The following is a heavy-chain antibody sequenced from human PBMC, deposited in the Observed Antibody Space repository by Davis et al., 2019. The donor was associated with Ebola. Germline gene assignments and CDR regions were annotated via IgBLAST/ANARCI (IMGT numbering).Heavy chain of an antibody. V-gene: IGHV3-21*01. CDR1: GFTFSTYS. D-gene: IGHD5-18*01. CDR3: AILDTAMVTPGN. CDR2: ISSDSDYI. J-gene: IGHJ4*02. Sequence: GESLKISCAASGFTFSTYSMSWVRQAPGKGLEWVSSISSDSDYIYYADSVKGRFTISRDNAKNSLYLQMNSLRAEDTAVYYCAILDTAMVTPGNWGQGTLVTVSS.